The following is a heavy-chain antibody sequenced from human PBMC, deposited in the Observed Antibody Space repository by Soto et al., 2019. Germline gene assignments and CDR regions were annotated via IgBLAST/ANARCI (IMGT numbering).Heavy chain of an antibody. CDR3: AGERVHGTVTPLVPLRD. V-gene: IGHV1-18*01. J-gene: IGHJ4*02. Sequence: GASVKVSCKASGYTFTSYGISWVRQAPGQGLEWMGWISAYNGNTNYAQKLQGRVTMTTDTSTSTAYMELRSLRSDDTAVYYCAGERVHGTVTPLVPLRDWGQGTLVTVSS. D-gene: IGHD4-17*01. CDR1: GYTFTSYG. CDR2: ISAYNGNT.